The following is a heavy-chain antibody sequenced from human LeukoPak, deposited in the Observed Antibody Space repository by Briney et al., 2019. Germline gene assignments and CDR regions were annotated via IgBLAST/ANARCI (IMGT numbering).Heavy chain of an antibody. CDR2: IDWDDDK. CDR3: ARISPYNWNDEYYFDY. D-gene: IGHD1-20*01. CDR1: GFSLSTSGMC. V-gene: IGHV2-70*11. Sequence: SGPTLVNPAQTLTLTCTFSGFSLSTSGMCVIWIRQPPGKALEWLARIDWDDDKYYSTSLKTRLTISKDTSKNQVVLTMTNMDPVDTATYYCARISPYNWNDEYYFDYWGQGTLVTVSS. J-gene: IGHJ4*02.